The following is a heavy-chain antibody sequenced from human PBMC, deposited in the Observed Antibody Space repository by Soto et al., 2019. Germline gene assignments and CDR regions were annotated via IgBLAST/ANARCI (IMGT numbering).Heavy chain of an antibody. CDR3: ARGGGWYAGIDY. D-gene: IGHD6-19*01. J-gene: IGHJ4*01. V-gene: IGHV1-18*04. CDR1: GYIFTDYG. CDR2: IANGNT. Sequence: QVKLLQSGVEVKKPGASVKVSCKASGYIFTDYGLTWVRQAPGQGLEWMGWIANGNTKYAQRLQDRVTMTTDTSTNTPYMELRSLRSADTASYYCARGGGWYAGIDYWGHGTLVTVCS.